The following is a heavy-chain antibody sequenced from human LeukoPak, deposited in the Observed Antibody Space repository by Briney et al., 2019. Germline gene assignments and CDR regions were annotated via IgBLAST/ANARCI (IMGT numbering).Heavy chain of an antibody. J-gene: IGHJ4*02. CDR2: ISPNRDIT. CDR1: GGSFSNYA. CDR3: ARGRGRWPRPLFDE. V-gene: IGHV1-69*10. D-gene: IGHD5-24*01. Sequence: SVKVSCKASGGSFSNYAVGWVRRAPGRGLEWVGGISPNRDITDFAQKLQGRVTFTADEPTSTTNMELSSLRSEDTAVYYCARGRGRWPRPLFDEWGPGTLIIVSS.